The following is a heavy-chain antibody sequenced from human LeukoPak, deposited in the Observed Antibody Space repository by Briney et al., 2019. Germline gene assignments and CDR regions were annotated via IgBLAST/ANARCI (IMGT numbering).Heavy chain of an antibody. Sequence: GRSLRLSCAASGFAFSSYGMHWVRQAPGKGLEWVAVISSDGNNKNYVDSVKGRFTFSRDNSKNTLYLQMNSLRAEDTAVYYCAKGNDIGGYYYPHFDYWGQGTLVTVSS. J-gene: IGHJ4*02. V-gene: IGHV3-30*18. CDR1: GFAFSSYG. CDR2: ISSDGNNK. CDR3: AKGNDIGGYYYPHFDY. D-gene: IGHD3-22*01.